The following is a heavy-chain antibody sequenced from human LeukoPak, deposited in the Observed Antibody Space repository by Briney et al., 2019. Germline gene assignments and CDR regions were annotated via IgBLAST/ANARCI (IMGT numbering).Heavy chain of an antibody. D-gene: IGHD2-2*02. J-gene: IGHJ3*02. Sequence: GGSLRLSCAASGFTFSSYGMHWVRQAPGKGLEWVAVISYDGSNKYYADSVKGRFTISRDNSKNTLYLQMNSLRAEDTAVYDCAKVRDIVVVPAAILRLAAFDIWGQGTMVTVSS. CDR2: ISYDGSNK. CDR1: GFTFSSYG. CDR3: AKVRDIVVVPAAILRLAAFDI. V-gene: IGHV3-30*18.